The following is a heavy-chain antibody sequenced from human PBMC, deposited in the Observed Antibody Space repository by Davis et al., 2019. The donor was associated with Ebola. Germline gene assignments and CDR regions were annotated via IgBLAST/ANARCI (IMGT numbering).Heavy chain of an antibody. CDR1: GFTFNDYG. V-gene: IGHV3-20*04. Sequence: GGSLRLSCAASGFTFNDYGMNWVRQAPGKVLEWVSGINWNGGNTDYADSVKGRFTISRDNARDSLYLQMNSLRVEDTALYYCAREPDGYSSSWYHGYYYGMDVWGKGTTVTVSS. CDR2: INWNGGNT. D-gene: IGHD6-13*01. CDR3: AREPDGYSSSWYHGYYYGMDV. J-gene: IGHJ6*04.